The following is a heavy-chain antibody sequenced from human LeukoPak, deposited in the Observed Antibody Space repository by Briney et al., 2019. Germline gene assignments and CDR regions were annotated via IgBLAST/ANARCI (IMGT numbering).Heavy chain of an antibody. CDR3: AREGGTRPWRGYFDY. CDR1: GFTFSDYW. J-gene: IGHJ4*02. CDR2: IKQDGSDK. D-gene: IGHD2-8*01. V-gene: IGHV3-7*01. Sequence: PGGSLRLSCAASGFTFSDYWMSWVRQAPAKGPEWVANIKQDGSDKYYVDSVKGRFTISRDNAKNALYLQMNSLRAEDTAVYYCAREGGTRPWRGYFDYWGQGTLVTVSS.